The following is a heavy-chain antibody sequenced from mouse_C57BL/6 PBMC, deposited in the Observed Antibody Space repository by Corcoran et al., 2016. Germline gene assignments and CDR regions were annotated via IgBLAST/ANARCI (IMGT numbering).Heavy chain of an antibody. J-gene: IGHJ2*01. CDR1: GYSFTSDY. V-gene: IGHV1-66*01. CDR2: IDPGSGNT. D-gene: IGHD4-1*02. Sequence: QVQLQQSGHELVKPGASVKISCKASGYSFTSDYIHWVKQRRGQGLEWIGWIDPGSGNTKYNEKFKGKATLTADTSSSTAYMQLSSLTSEDSAVYYCARSTGAFDYWGQGTTLTVSS. CDR3: ARSTGAFDY.